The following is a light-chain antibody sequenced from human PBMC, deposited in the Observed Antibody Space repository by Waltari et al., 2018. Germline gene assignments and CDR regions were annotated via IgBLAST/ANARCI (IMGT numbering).Light chain of an antibody. J-gene: IGKJ2*01. Sequence: EIVMTQSPATLSVSPGERVTLSCRASRSVSSNLAWYQQKPGQAPRLLIYGASTRATGIPARFSGSGSGTEFTLTISSMQSEDFAVYYCQQYNNWPPLYTFGQGTKLGIK. CDR1: RSVSSN. CDR2: GAS. V-gene: IGKV3-15*01. CDR3: QQYNNWPPLYT.